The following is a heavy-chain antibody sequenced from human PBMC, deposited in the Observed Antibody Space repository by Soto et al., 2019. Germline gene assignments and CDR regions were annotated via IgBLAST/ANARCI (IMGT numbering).Heavy chain of an antibody. CDR3: TAVAGRYY. Sequence: EVQLVESGGGLVQPGRSLRLSCTASGFTFGDYAMSWVRQAPGKGLEWVGFIRSKAYGGTTEYAASVKGRFTISRDDSKSIAYLQMNSLKTEDTAVYYCTAVAGRYYWGQGTLVTVSS. CDR1: GFTFGDYA. V-gene: IGHV3-49*04. CDR2: IRSKAYGGTT. D-gene: IGHD6-19*01. J-gene: IGHJ4*02.